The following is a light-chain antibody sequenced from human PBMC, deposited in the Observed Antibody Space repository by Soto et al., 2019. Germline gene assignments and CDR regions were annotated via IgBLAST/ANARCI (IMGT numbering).Light chain of an antibody. CDR2: EVS. V-gene: IGLV2-23*02. J-gene: IGLJ1*01. CDR1: SSDVGSYNL. Sequence: QSALTPPASVSGAPGQSITISCTGTSSDVGSYNLVSWYQQHPGKAPKLMIYEVSKRPSGVSNRFSGSKSGNTASLTISGLQAEDETDSYCSSYAGSSTYVFGTGTKVTVL. CDR3: SSYAGSSTYV.